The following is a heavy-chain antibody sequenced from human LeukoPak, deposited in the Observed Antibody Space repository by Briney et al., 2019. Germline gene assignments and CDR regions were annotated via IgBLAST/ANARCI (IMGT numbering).Heavy chain of an antibody. CDR1: GGSFSGYY. J-gene: IGHJ4*02. Sequence: SETLSLTCAVYGGSFSGYYWSWLRQPPGKGLEWMGEINHSGSTNYNPSLKSRVAISVDTSKNQFSLKLSSVTAADTAVYYCARAGDSSSWYYFDYWGQGTLVTVSS. CDR3: ARAGDSSSWYYFDY. CDR2: INHSGST. V-gene: IGHV4-34*01. D-gene: IGHD6-13*01.